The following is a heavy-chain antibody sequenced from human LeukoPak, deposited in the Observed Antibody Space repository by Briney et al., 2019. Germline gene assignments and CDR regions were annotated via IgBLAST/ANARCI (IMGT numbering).Heavy chain of an antibody. J-gene: IGHJ4*02. CDR1: GYTFTGYY. CDR3: AREPRVGFSRSFGC. CDR2: INPNSGGT. D-gene: IGHD3-16*01. Sequence: GASVKVSCKASGYTFTGYYMHWVRQAPGQGLEWMGWINPNSGGTNYAQKFQGRVTMTRDTSIGTAYMELSRLRSDDTAVYYCAREPRVGFSRSFGCWGQGTLVTVSS. V-gene: IGHV1-2*02.